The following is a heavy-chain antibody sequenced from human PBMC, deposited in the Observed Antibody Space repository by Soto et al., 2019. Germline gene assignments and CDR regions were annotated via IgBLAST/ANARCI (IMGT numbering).Heavy chain of an antibody. Sequence: QLQLQESGPGLVKPSETLSLTCTVSGGSISSSSYYWGWIRQPPGKGLEWIGSIYYSGSTYYNPSLNSRVTTSVATSKNQSSLKPSSVTATDTAVYYCGRVPTLYSDSSLGVYWGQGTLVTVSS. CDR2: IYYSGST. CDR3: GRVPTLYSDSSLGVY. D-gene: IGHD6-13*01. J-gene: IGHJ4*02. CDR1: GGSISSSSYY. V-gene: IGHV4-39*01.